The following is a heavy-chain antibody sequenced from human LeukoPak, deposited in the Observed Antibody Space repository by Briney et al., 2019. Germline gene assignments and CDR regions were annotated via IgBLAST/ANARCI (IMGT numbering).Heavy chain of an antibody. J-gene: IGHJ3*02. CDR1: GGSISSYY. CDR2: IYTSGST. Sequence: SETLSLTCTVSGGSISSYYWSWIRQPAGKGLEWIGRIYTSGSTNCNPSLKSRVTMLVDTSKNQFSPKLSSVTATDTAVYYCARVRYSGTFDAFDIWGQGTMVTVSS. CDR3: ARVRYSGTFDAFDI. D-gene: IGHD1-26*01. V-gene: IGHV4-4*07.